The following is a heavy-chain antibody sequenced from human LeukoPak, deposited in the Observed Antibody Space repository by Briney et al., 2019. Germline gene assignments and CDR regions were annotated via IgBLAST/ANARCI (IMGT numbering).Heavy chain of an antibody. CDR3: AKDRALIVGPFDY. Sequence: GGSLRLSRVDSVFTLISYVMSWVRPAPGRGVEWVSAISGSGGSTYYADSVKGRFTISRDNSKNTLYLQMNSLRAEDTAVYYCAKDRALIVGPFDYWGQGTLVTVSS. J-gene: IGHJ4*02. V-gene: IGHV3-23*01. D-gene: IGHD1-26*01. CDR1: VFTLISYV. CDR2: ISGSGGST.